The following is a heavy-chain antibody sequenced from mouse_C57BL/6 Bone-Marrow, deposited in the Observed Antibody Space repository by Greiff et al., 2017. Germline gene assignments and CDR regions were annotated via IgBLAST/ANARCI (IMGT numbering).Heavy chain of an antibody. CDR1: GYSFTGDY. Sequence: EVQLQQSGPELVKPGASVKISCTASGYSFTGDYMNWVKQSPEKSLEWIGEINPSTGGTTYNQKFKAKATLTVDKSSSTAYMQLKSLTSEDSAVYYCARGSYLLSFAYWGQGTRVTVSA. V-gene: IGHV1-42*01. J-gene: IGHJ3*01. CDR2: INPSTGGT. CDR3: ARGSYLLSFAY. D-gene: IGHD2-10*01.